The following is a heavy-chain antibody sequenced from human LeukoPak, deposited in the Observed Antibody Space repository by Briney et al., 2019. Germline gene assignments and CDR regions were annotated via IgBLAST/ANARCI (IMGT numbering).Heavy chain of an antibody. CDR2: IYSGGAA. CDR1: GFTVSNNY. J-gene: IGHJ4*02. D-gene: IGHD6-6*01. V-gene: IGHV3-66*01. CDR3: ARDPPAVAANTYG. Sequence: GGSLRLSCAASGFTVSNNYMRWVRQAPGKGLEWVSLIYSGGAAFYADAVKGRFTISRDGSKNTLYLQMNSLRAEDTAVYYCARDPPAVAANTYGWGQGTLVTVSS.